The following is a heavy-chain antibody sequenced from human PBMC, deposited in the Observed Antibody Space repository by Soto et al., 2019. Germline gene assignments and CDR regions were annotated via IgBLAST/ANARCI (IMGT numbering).Heavy chain of an antibody. J-gene: IGHJ5*02. Sequence: QLQLQESGPGLVKPSETLSLTCTVSGGSISSSSYYWGWIRQPPGKGLEWIGSIYYSGSTYYNPSLKSRVTISVDTSMKHFSLKLSSVTAADTAVYYCARRLYCSGGSCYSQWFDPRGQGTLVTVSS. CDR2: IYYSGST. D-gene: IGHD2-15*01. CDR3: ARRLYCSGGSCYSQWFDP. V-gene: IGHV4-39*01. CDR1: GGSISSSSYY.